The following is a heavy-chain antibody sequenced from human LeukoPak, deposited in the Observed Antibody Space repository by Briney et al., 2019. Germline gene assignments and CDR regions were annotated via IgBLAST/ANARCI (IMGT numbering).Heavy chain of an antibody. D-gene: IGHD3-22*01. CDR3: ARDLTHRRNYDNSGYQIVPAF. CDR2: ISGYNGNT. Sequence: ASVKVSCKASGYTLTNFGISWVRQARGQGLEWMGWISGYNGNTKYVQKFQGRVTMTTDTSTSTAYMELRSLRSDDTAVYYCARDLTHRRNYDNSGYQIVPAFWGQGTLVTVSS. V-gene: IGHV1-18*01. CDR1: GYTLTNFG. J-gene: IGHJ4*02.